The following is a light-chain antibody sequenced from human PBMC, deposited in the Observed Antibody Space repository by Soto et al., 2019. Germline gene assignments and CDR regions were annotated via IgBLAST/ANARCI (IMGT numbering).Light chain of an antibody. CDR2: NVS. CDR3: TSYTSSSTYV. Sequence: QSALTQPASVSGSPGQSITISCTGTSSDVGGHNSVSWYQQHPGKAPKLMIYNVSNRPSGVSNRFSGSKSGNPASLTISGLLAEDEADYYCTSYTSSSTYVFGAGTKLTVL. V-gene: IGLV2-14*01. CDR1: SSDVGGHNS. J-gene: IGLJ1*01.